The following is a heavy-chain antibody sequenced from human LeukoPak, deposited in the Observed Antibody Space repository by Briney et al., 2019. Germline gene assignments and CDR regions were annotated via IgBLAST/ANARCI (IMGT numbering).Heavy chain of an antibody. V-gene: IGHV4-31*03. Sequence: SETLSLTCTVSGGSISSGGYYWSWIRQHPGKGLEWIGYIYYSGSTYYNPSLKSRVTISVDTSKNQFSLKLSSVTAADPAVYYCASLIAARAFDYWGQGTLVTVSS. D-gene: IGHD6-6*01. CDR3: ASLIAARAFDY. J-gene: IGHJ4*02. CDR1: GGSISSGGYY. CDR2: IYYSGST.